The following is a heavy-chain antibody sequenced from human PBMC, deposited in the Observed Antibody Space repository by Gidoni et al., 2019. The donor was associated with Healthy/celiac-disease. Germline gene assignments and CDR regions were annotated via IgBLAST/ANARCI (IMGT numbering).Heavy chain of an antibody. Sequence: EVQLVESGGGLVQPGGSLRLSCAASGFPFSSYSMNWVRQAPGKGLEWVSYISSSSSTIYYADSVKGRFTISRDNAKNSLYLQMNSLRDEDTAVYYCASLVVLRFLEWTDPFDYWGQGTLVTVSS. CDR1: GFPFSSYS. J-gene: IGHJ4*02. CDR3: ASLVVLRFLEWTDPFDY. V-gene: IGHV3-48*02. D-gene: IGHD3-3*01. CDR2: ISSSSSTI.